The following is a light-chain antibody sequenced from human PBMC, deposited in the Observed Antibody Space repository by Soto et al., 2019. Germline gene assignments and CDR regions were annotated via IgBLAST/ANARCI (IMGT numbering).Light chain of an antibody. J-gene: IGKJ4*01. Sequence: DIQMTQSPSSLSASVGDRVTITCQASQDISNYLNWYQQKPGKAPKLLIYDASNLETGVPSRFSGSGSGTDFTFTISSLQPEDIATYYCQQYDTLHLTFGGGTKVEIK. V-gene: IGKV1-33*01. CDR1: QDISNY. CDR2: DAS. CDR3: QQYDTLHLT.